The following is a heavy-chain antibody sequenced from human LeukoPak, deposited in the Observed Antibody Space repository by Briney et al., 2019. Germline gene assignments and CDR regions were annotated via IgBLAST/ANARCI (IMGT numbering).Heavy chain of an antibody. V-gene: IGHV1-69*06. Sequence: GASVKVSCKASGGTFSSYAISWVRQAPGQGLEWMGGIIPIFGTANYAQKFQGRVTITADKSTSTAYMELSSLRSEDTAVYYCALAVAGPYYFDYWGQGTLVTVSS. CDR3: ALAVAGPYYFDY. J-gene: IGHJ4*02. CDR2: IIPIFGTA. D-gene: IGHD6-19*01. CDR1: GGTFSSYA.